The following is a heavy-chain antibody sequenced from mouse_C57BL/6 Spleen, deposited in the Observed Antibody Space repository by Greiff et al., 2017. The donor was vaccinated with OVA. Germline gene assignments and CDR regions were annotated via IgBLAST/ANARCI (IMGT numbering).Heavy chain of an antibody. CDR2: IDPSDSYT. J-gene: IGHJ2*01. Sequence: QVQLKQPGAELVKPGASVKLSCKASGYTFTSYWMQWVKQRPGQGLEWIGEIDPSDSYTNYNQKFKGKATLTVDTSSSTAYMQLSSLTSEDSAVYYCARSPGDYYGSSRDYWGQGTTLTVSS. D-gene: IGHD1-1*01. CDR3: ARSPGDYYGSSRDY. CDR1: GYTFTSYW. V-gene: IGHV1-50*01.